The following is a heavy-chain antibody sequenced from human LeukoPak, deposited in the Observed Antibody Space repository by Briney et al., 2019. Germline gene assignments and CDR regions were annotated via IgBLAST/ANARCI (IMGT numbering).Heavy chain of an antibody. Sequence: GVLRLSCAASGFTFGSYGMSWVRQAPGKGLEWVSFITPNADRTSYADSVEGRFTISRDNPRNTLYMQMNSPRDEDTAIYYCAIMHGYYDGSGYWVQWGQGTLVTVSS. D-gene: IGHD3-22*01. CDR2: ITPNADRT. CDR1: GFTFGSYG. J-gene: IGHJ1*01. CDR3: AIMHGYYDGSGYWVQ. V-gene: IGHV3-23*01.